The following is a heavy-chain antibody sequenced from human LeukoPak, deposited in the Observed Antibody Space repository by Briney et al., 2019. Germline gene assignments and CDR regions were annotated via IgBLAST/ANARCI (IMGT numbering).Heavy chain of an antibody. CDR3: ARRLGGSSWSNYYYYYMDV. CDR2: INHSGST. D-gene: IGHD6-13*01. J-gene: IGHJ6*03. CDR1: GGSFSGYY. Sequence: SETLSLTCAVYGGSFSGYYWSWIRQPPGKGLEWIGEINHSGSTNYNPSLKSRVTISVDTSKNQFSLKLSSVTAADTAVYYCARRLGGSSWSNYYYYYMDVWGKGTTVTISS. V-gene: IGHV4-34*01.